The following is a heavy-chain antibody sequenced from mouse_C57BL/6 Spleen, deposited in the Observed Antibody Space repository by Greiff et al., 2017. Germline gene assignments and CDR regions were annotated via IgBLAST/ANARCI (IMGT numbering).Heavy chain of an antibody. CDR1: GFNIKDYY. Sequence: EVKLQQSGAELVRPGASVKLSCTASGFNIKDYYMHWVKQRPEQGLEWIGRIDPEDGDTEYAPKFQGKATMTADTSSNTAYLQLSSLTSEDTAVYYCTTEGLRRYFDYWGQGTTLTVSS. CDR2: IDPEDGDT. J-gene: IGHJ2*01. D-gene: IGHD2-4*01. CDR3: TTEGLRRYFDY. V-gene: IGHV14-1*01.